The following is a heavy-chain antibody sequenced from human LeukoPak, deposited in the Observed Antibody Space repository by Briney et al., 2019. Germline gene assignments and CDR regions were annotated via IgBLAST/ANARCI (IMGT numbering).Heavy chain of an antibody. J-gene: IGHJ4*02. V-gene: IGHV4-34*01. CDR1: GGSFSGYY. CDR2: INHSGST. Sequence: SETLSLTCAVYGGSFSGYYWSWIRQPPGKGLEWIGEINHSGSTNYNPSLKSRVTISVDTSKNQFSLKLGSVTAADTAVYYCARGLPITGDYFDYWGQGTLVTVSS. D-gene: IGHD7-27*01. CDR3: ARGLPITGDYFDY.